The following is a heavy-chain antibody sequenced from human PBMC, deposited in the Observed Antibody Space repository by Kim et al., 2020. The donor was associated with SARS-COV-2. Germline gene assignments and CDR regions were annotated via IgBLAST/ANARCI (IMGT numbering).Heavy chain of an antibody. J-gene: IGHJ4*02. V-gene: IGHV4-31*03. CDR3: ARLRFHIRGFDY. Sequence: SETLSLTCTVSGGSISSGGYYWSWIRQHPGKGLEWIGYIYYSGSTYYNPSLKSRVTISVDTSKNQFSLKLSSVTAADTAVYYCARLRFHIRGFDYWGQGTLVTVSS. CDR2: IYYSGST. D-gene: IGHD3-3*01. CDR1: GGSISSGGYY.